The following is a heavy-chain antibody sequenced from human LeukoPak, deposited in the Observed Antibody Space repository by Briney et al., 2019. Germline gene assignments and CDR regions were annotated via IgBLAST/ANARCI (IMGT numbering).Heavy chain of an antibody. CDR2: INTDGSTT. J-gene: IGHJ4*02. CDR3: VLGYCTTTSCFTPFGY. V-gene: IGHV3-74*01. D-gene: IGHD2-2*01. Sequence: SGGSLRLSCAASGFTFSSYWMHWVRQAPGKGLVWVSRINTDGSTTNYADSVKGRFTISRDNAKNTLYLQMNSLRAEDAAVYYCVLGYCTTTSCFTPFGYWGQGTLVTVSS. CDR1: GFTFSSYW.